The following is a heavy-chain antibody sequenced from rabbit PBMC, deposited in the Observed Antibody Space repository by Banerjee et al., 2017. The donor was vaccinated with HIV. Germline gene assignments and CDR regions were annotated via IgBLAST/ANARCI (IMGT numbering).Heavy chain of an antibody. Sequence: QEQLVESGGGLVQPEGSLTLTCKASGFDFSSNTMCWVRQAPGKGLEWIGCIYNGDGNTYYASWAKGRFTVSKTSSTTVTLQMTSLTAADTATYFCARGYWVYHGYAYATIFDYFNLWGQGTLVTVS. CDR1: GFDFSSNT. J-gene: IGHJ4*01. CDR2: IYNGDGNT. V-gene: IGHV1S47*01. D-gene: IGHD6-1*01. CDR3: ARGYWVYHGYAYATIFDYFNL.